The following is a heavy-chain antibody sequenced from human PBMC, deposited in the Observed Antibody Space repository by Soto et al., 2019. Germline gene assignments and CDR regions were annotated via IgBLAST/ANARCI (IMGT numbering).Heavy chain of an antibody. J-gene: IGHJ6*02. Sequence: GGSLRLSCAASGFNFRTYAMNWVRQAPGKGLEWVSGISGTGGGTYYAGSVKGRFTISRDNSKNTLYLQMNSLRAEDTAVYYCAKDRTVYYDFWSGPPSLDVWGQGTTVTVSS. D-gene: IGHD3-3*01. V-gene: IGHV3-23*01. CDR3: AKDRTVYYDFWSGPPSLDV. CDR1: GFNFRTYA. CDR2: ISGTGGGT.